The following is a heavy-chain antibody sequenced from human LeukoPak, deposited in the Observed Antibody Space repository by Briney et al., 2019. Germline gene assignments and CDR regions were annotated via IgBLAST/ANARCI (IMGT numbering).Heavy chain of an antibody. CDR3: ATQGTNYSDRSGYPDPEYYFDY. V-gene: IGHV1-46*01. D-gene: IGHD3-22*01. CDR2: ISPSGGST. CDR1: GYTFTSYY. J-gene: IGHJ4*02. Sequence: GSVKVSCKASGYTFTSYYMHWVRQAPGQGLEWMGIISPSGGSTSYAQKFQGRVTMTRDTSTSTVYMELSSLRSEDTAVYYCATQGTNYSDRSGYPDPEYYFDYWGQGTLVIVSS.